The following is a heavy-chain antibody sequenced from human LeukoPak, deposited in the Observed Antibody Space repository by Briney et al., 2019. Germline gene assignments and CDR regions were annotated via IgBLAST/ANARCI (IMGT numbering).Heavy chain of an antibody. CDR2: ISTTSTYI. J-gene: IGHJ4*02. V-gene: IGHV3-21*06. D-gene: IGHD2-2*01. CDR3: ARAGTCSSTSCDGGIEY. Sequence: GGSLRLSCAASGFAFSNYNMKWVRQAPGKGLEWVSFISTTSTYIYYADSVKGRFTVSRDNSKNLLYLQMDSLRVEDTAVYYCARAGTCSSTSCDGGIEYWGQGTLVTVST. CDR1: GFAFSNYN.